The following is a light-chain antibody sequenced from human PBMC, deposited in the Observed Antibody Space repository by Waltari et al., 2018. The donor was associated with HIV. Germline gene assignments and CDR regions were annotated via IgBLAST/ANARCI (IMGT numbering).Light chain of an antibody. CDR2: RNN. CDR3: AAWDGSHVV. V-gene: IGLV1-47*01. J-gene: IGLJ2*01. Sequence: QSVLTQPPSASGTPGQRVTISCSGSSSNIGRYYVYWYQQRPGTAPKLLIDRNNQRPSGVPDRFSGSKSGTSASLAISGLRSEDEADYYCAAWDGSHVVFGGGTKLTVL. CDR1: SSNIGRYY.